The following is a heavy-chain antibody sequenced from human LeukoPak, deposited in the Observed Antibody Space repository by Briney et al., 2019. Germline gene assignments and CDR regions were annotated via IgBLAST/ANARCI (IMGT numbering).Heavy chain of an antibody. CDR2: TCHSGSSI. J-gene: IGHJ4*02. CDR3: AMALDY. Sequence: GGSLRLSCVASGFTFSNYLMNWVRQAPGKGLEWVSGTCHSGSSIYYADSVKGRFTISRDNSKNTLYLQMDRLRVEDTAVYYCAMALDYWGQGTLVTVSS. V-gene: IGHV3-23*01. CDR1: GFTFSNYL.